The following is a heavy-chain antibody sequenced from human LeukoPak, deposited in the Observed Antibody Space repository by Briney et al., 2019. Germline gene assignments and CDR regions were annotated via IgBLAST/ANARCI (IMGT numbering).Heavy chain of an antibody. CDR2: VYYSGST. D-gene: IGHD1-26*01. V-gene: IGHV4-59*08. CDR1: GGSISIYY. CDR3: ARGQLVGATNWFYT. J-gene: IGHJ5*02. Sequence: SETLSLTCTVSGGSISIYYWTWIRQPPGKGLEWIGNVYYSGSTNYNPSLKSRVTISVDTSKNQFSLKLNSMTAADTAVYYCARGQLVGATNWFYTWGQGTLVTVSS.